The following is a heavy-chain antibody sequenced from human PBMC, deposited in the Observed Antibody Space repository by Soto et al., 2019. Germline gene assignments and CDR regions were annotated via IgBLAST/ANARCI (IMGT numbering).Heavy chain of an antibody. CDR1: GGSISSGGYY. D-gene: IGHD2-21*02. CDR3: ARGRIVVVTAMAPHFDS. J-gene: IGHJ4*02. V-gene: IGHV4-31*03. CDR2: IYYSGGT. Sequence: SETLSLTCTVSGGSISSGGYYWSWIRQHPGKGLEWIGYIYYSGGTYYNPSLKSRVTISVDTSKNQFSLKLSSVTAADTAVYYCARGRIVVVTAMAPHFDSWGQGTLVT.